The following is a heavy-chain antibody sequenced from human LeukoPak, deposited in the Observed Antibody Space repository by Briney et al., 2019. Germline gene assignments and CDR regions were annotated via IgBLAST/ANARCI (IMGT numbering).Heavy chain of an antibody. D-gene: IGHD5-12*01. V-gene: IGHV4-30-4*01. CDR3: ARVKARGCSGYDSISNWFDP. CDR2: IYYSGST. Sequence: SETLSLTCTVSGGSISSGDYYWSWIRQPPGKGLEWIGYIYYSGSTYYNPSLKSRVTISVDTSKNQFSLKLSSVTAADTAVYYCARVKARGCSGYDSISNWFDPWGQGTLVTVSS. J-gene: IGHJ5*02. CDR1: GGSISSGDYY.